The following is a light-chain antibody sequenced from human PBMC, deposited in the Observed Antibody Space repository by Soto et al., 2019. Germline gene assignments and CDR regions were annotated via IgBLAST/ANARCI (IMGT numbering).Light chain of an antibody. V-gene: IGKV3-20*01. J-gene: IGKJ4*01. CDR2: GAS. CDR1: QSVSSSD. CDR3: QQYGSSSQGLA. Sequence: EIVLTQSPGTLSLSPGERAALSCRASQSVSSSDLAWYQQKPGQAPRLLIYGASSRATGIPDRFSGSGSGTDFTLTITRLEAESSAVYYCQQYGSSSQGLAFGGGTKVENK.